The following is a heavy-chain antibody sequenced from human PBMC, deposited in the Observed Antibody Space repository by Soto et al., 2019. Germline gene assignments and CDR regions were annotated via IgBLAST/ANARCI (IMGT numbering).Heavy chain of an antibody. V-gene: IGHV1-3*01. Sequence: ASVKVSCKASGYPFTSYGIHWVRQAPGQRLEWMGWINAANGDTQYSPKFQGRVTITRDTSASTAYMELSSLRSEDTAVCYCVRGHVSATGSDWFDPWGQGTLVTVSS. CDR2: INAANGDT. CDR1: GYPFTSYG. D-gene: IGHD6-13*01. CDR3: VRGHVSATGSDWFDP. J-gene: IGHJ5*02.